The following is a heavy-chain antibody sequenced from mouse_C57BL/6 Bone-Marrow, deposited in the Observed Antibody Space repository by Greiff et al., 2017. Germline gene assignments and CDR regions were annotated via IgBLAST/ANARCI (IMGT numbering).Heavy chain of an antibody. J-gene: IGHJ4*01. CDR3: ARWFYYAMDY. D-gene: IGHD2-2*01. CDR2: IWTGGGP. CDR1: GFSLTSYA. Sequence: VQLVESGPGLVAPSQSLSITCTVSGFSLTSYAISWVRQPPGKGLEWLGVIWTGGGPNYNSALKSRLSISKDNSKSQVFLKMNSLQTDDTARYYCARWFYYAMDYWGQGTSVTVSS. V-gene: IGHV2-9-1*01.